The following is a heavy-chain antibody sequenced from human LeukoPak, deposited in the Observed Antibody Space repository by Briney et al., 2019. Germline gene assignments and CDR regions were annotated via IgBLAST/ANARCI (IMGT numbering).Heavy chain of an antibody. V-gene: IGHV3-23*01. D-gene: IGHD6-19*01. CDR2: ISASGGST. CDR3: AKDGAVSGIFRGFDY. J-gene: IGHJ4*02. Sequence: PSETLSLTCGVSGGSISSTNWWSWVRQAPGKGLEWVSAISASGGSTYYADSVKGRFTISRDSSKNTLYLQMNSLRAEDTAVYYCAKDGAVSGIFRGFDYWGQGTLVTVSS. CDR1: GGSISSTN.